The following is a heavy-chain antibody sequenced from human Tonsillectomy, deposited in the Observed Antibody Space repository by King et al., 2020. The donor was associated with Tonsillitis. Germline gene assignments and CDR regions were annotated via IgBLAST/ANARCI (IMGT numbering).Heavy chain of an antibody. D-gene: IGHD3-16*01. J-gene: IGHJ3*02. CDR2: IYSGDTT. Sequence: QLVQSGGGLVQPGGSLRLSCAPSGFTVSSYYMSWVRQAPGRGLEWGSIIYSGDTTYYADSVKGRFTISRHNSKNTVYLQMNSLRAEDTAVYYCASGGRLVAFDMWGQGTMVTVSS. V-gene: IGHV3-53*04. CDR1: GFTVSSYY. CDR3: ASGGRLVAFDM.